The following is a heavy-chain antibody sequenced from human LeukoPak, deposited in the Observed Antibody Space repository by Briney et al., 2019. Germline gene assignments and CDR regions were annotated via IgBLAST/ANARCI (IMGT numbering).Heavy chain of an antibody. CDR2: LYYSGST. J-gene: IGHJ4*02. V-gene: IGHV4-39*01. CDR1: GGSITNNNYY. Sequence: SETLSLTCTVSGGSITNNNYYWDWIRQPPGKGLEWIGDLYYSGSTHYNPSLKSRVTISVDTSKNQFSLKLSSVTAADTAVYYCARHPARYSYGSSFDYWGQGTLVTVSS. CDR3: ARHPARYSYGSSFDY. D-gene: IGHD5-18*01.